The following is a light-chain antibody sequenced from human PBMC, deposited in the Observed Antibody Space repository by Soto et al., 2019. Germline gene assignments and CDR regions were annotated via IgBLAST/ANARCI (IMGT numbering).Light chain of an antibody. CDR3: QHASSFPIA. CDR1: QDISSD. Sequence: DIQMTQSPSSVSASVGDRVTITCRASQDISSDLAWYQHRPGKGPKFLIYEASTLQNGVPSRFSGSGSGTDFNLTTNNLQPEYFATSFCQHASSFPIAFVGGTKVEMK. V-gene: IGKV1-12*01. J-gene: IGKJ4*01. CDR2: EAS.